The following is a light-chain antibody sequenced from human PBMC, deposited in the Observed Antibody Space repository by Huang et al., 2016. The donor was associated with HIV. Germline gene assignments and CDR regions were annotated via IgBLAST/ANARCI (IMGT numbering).Light chain of an antibody. J-gene: IGKJ1*01. CDR1: QSLLNSSGYTY. V-gene: IGKV2-28*01. CDR3: MQALQIPWT. Sequence: DIVLTQSPLSLPVTPGESASISCRSSQSLLNSSGYTYLDWYLQKPGQSPQLLRYLGSNRASGVPDRFRGSGLGTDFTLKISRVEAEDVGVFYCMQALQIPWTFGRGTRLEI. CDR2: LGS.